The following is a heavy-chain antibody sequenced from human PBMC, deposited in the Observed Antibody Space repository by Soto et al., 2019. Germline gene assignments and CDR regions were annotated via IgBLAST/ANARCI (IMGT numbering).Heavy chain of an antibody. V-gene: IGHV3-9*01. CDR3: AKGGMYQLPIYYYYYMDV. CDR1: GVSFSSYA. Sequence: PGGSLRLSCVASGVSFSSYAMHWVRQAPGKGLEWVSGISWNSGSIGYADSVKGRFTISRDNAKNSLYLQMNSLRAEDTALYYCAKGGMYQLPIYYYYYMDVWGKGTTVTVSS. D-gene: IGHD2-2*01. J-gene: IGHJ6*03. CDR2: ISWNSGSI.